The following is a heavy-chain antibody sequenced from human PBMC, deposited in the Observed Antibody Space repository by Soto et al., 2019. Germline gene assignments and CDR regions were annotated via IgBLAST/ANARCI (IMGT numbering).Heavy chain of an antibody. D-gene: IGHD5-12*01. J-gene: IGHJ4*02. CDR2: IYYSGST. Sequence: QVQLQESGPGLVKPSQTLSLTCTVSGGSISSGGYYWSWIRQHPGKGLEYIGYIYYSGSTYYNPSLKSRVTISVDTSKNQFPLKLSSVTAADTPVYSCARVSLVEMATSFDYWGQGTLVTVSS. CDR1: GGSISSGGYY. V-gene: IGHV4-31*03. CDR3: ARVSLVEMATSFDY.